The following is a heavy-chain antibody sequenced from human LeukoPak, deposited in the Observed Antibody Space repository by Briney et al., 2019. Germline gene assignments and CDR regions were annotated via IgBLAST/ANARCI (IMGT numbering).Heavy chain of an antibody. CDR2: INPNSGGT. J-gene: IGHJ5*02. CDR3: ARGGLELQEKTYTWFAP. CDR1: GYTFTGYY. V-gene: IGHV1-2*04. Sequence: ASVKVSCKASGYTFTGYYMHWVRQAPGQGLEWMGWINPNSGGTNYAQKFQGWVTMTRDTSISTAYMELSRLRSDDTAVYYCARGGLELQEKTYTWFAPWGQGTLVTVSS. D-gene: IGHD1-7*01.